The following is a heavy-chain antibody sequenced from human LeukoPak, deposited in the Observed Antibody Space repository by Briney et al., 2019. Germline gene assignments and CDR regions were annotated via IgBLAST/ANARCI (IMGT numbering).Heavy chain of an antibody. CDR3: ARQGLL. CDR2: IYYSGST. CDR1: GGSISSSSYY. J-gene: IGHJ4*02. V-gene: IGHV4-39*01. D-gene: IGHD2-15*01. Sequence: SSETLSLTCTVSGGSISSSSYYWGWIRQPPGKGLEWIGGIYYSGSTYYNPSLKSRVTISVDTSKNQFSLKLSSVTAAGTAVYYCARQGLLWGQGTLVTVSS.